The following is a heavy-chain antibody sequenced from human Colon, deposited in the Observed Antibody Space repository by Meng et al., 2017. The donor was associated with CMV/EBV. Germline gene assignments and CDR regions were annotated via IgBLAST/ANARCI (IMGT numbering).Heavy chain of an antibody. D-gene: IGHD3-10*01. CDR2: ISGNGATT. V-gene: IGHV3-23*01. J-gene: IGHJ3*02. Sequence: GGSLEISWGTSGFTFSSYAMRWVRQAPGEGLEWVSAISGNGATTHYADSVKGRFTMSRDNSKNTLYLQMNSLRAEDTAIYYCAKCITSCQTRAFEMWGQGTMVTVSS. CDR1: GFTFSSYA. CDR3: AKCITSCQTRAFEM.